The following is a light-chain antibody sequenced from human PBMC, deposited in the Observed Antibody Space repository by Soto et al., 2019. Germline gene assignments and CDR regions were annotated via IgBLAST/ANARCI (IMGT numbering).Light chain of an antibody. J-gene: IGLJ1*01. CDR1: KNDIGVYDF. Sequence: QSVLPQHPSASGSPGQSVTISCTGTKNDIGVYDFVSWYQHHPGKAPRLIIYEVVQRPSGVPDRFSGSKSGNTASLTVSGLQAADEADYCCKSYAGSNTYVFGSGTKVTVL. CDR3: KSYAGSNTYV. V-gene: IGLV2-8*01. CDR2: EVV.